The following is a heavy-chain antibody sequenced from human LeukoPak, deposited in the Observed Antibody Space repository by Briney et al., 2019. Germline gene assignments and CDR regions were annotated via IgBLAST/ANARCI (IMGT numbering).Heavy chain of an antibody. Sequence: ASVKVSCKASGYTFTGYYMHWVRQAPGQGLEWMGWINPNSGGTNYAQKFQGRVTMTRDTSISSAYMELSRLRSDDTAVYYCARSLAVNDAFDIWGQGTMVTVSS. J-gene: IGHJ3*02. D-gene: IGHD3-16*02. CDR3: ARSLAVNDAFDI. CDR2: INPNSGGT. CDR1: GYTFTGYY. V-gene: IGHV1-2*02.